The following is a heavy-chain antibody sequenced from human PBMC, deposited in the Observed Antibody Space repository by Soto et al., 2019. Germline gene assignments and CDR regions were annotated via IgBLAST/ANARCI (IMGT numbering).Heavy chain of an antibody. D-gene: IGHD4-17*01. CDR2: INSDGSST. CDR3: ARDYGEAGSTAVFDM. V-gene: IGHV3-74*01. CDR1: GLTFSSYW. J-gene: IGHJ3*02. Sequence: GGSLRLSCAASGLTFSSYWMHWVRQAPGKGLVWVSRINSDGSSTSYADSVKGRFTISRDNAKNTLYLQMNSLRAEDSAVYYCARDYGEAGSTAVFDMWGQGTMVTVSS.